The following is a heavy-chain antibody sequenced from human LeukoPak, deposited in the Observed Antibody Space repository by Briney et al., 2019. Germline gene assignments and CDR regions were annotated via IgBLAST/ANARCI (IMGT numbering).Heavy chain of an antibody. J-gene: IGHJ3*02. V-gene: IGHV4-59*01. CDR1: GGSISSYY. D-gene: IGHD1-14*01. CDR2: IYYSGST. Sequence: TSETLSLTCTVSGGSISSYYWSWIRQPPGKGLEWIGYIYYSGSTNYNPSLKSRVTISVGTSKNQFSLKLSSVTAADTAVYYCARETAPYDAFDIWGQGTMVTVSS. CDR3: ARETAPYDAFDI.